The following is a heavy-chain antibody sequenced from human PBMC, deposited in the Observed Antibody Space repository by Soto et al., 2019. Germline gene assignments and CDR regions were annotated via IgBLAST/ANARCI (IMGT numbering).Heavy chain of an antibody. CDR3: ARSYDIFIGYYYGMDV. CDR2: LYYGGST. Sequence: QVQLQESGPGLVKPSETLSLTCTVSGGSISSYYWSWIRQPPGKGLEWIGYLYYGGSTNYNPSLKSRVTVSVDTSKNQCSLTLSSVTAADTAVYYCARSYDIFIGYYYGMDVWGQGTTVTVSS. D-gene: IGHD3-9*01. J-gene: IGHJ6*02. CDR1: GGSISSYY. V-gene: IGHV4-59*01.